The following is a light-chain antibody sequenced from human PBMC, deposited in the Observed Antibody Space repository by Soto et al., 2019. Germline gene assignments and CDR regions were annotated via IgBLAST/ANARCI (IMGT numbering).Light chain of an antibody. CDR2: EVT. CDR1: SSDVGGYKY. V-gene: IGLV2-8*01. Sequence: QSALTQPPSASGSPGQSVTISCTGTSSDVGGYKYVSWYQQHPGKAPKVMIFEVTKRPSGVPDRFSGSKSGNTASLTVSGLQAEDEADYFCSSYAGNKNFVFGTGTKLTVL. J-gene: IGLJ1*01. CDR3: SSYAGNKNFV.